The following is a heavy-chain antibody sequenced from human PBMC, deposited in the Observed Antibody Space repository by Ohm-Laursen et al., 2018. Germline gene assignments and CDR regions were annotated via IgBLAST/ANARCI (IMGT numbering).Heavy chain of an antibody. V-gene: IGHV3-15*01. CDR1: GFTFSNAC. CDR2: IKSKTDGETT. D-gene: IGHD2-15*01. J-gene: IGHJ4*02. Sequence: SLRLSCAASGFTFSNACMIWVRQAPGKGLEWVGRIKSKTDGETTDYRAPVKGRFTISRDGSKNTLYLQMNSLKTEDTAVYYCSTDRKGYCSGGSCLNYWGQGTLVTVSS. CDR3: STDRKGYCSGGSCLNY.